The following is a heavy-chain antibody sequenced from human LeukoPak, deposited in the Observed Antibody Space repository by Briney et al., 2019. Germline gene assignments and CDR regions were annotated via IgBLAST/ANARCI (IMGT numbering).Heavy chain of an antibody. D-gene: IGHD3-10*01. J-gene: IGHJ5*02. Sequence: PGGSLKPSCAASGFTFSDYYMSWIRQAPGKGLEWLSYISSSGSIIYYADSVKGRFTISRDNAKNSLYLQMNSLRAEDTAVYYCARDTPITMVPGLAWGQGTLVTVSS. CDR3: ARDTPITMVPGLA. CDR1: GFTFSDYY. CDR2: ISSSGSII. V-gene: IGHV3-11*01.